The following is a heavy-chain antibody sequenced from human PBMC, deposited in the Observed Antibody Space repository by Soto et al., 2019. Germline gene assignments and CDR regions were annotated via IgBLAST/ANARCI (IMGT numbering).Heavy chain of an antibody. D-gene: IGHD3-3*01. CDR3: ARSRILKSPYYDFWSRPYGMDV. Sequence: PSESLSLTCAVSGGSISSSNWWCGVRQPPGKGVGGSGQSYHRGSTIYTHSLTSRVTIAVDKSKTRFSLKRSSVTTADTAVYYCARSRILKSPYYDFWSRPYGMDVWGQGTSVTVSS. CDR1: GGSISSSNW. CDR2: SYHRGST. J-gene: IGHJ6*02. V-gene: IGHV4-4*02.